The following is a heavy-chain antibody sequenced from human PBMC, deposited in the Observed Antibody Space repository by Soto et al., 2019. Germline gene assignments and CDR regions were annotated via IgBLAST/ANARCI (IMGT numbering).Heavy chain of an antibody. V-gene: IGHV4-31*03. Sequence: SETLSLTCTVSGGSMRSGAFYWSWVRQHPGKGLEWIGHIHYSGSTYYTPSLGSRVTISEDTSKNQFSLKLSSVTAADTAVYYCARTMVRGVHFDYWGPGTLVTVSS. CDR2: IHYSGST. CDR3: ARTMVRGVHFDY. J-gene: IGHJ4*02. CDR1: GGSMRSGAFY. D-gene: IGHD3-10*01.